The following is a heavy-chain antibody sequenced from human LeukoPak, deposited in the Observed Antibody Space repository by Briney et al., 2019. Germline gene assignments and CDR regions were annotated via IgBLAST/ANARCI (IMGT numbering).Heavy chain of an antibody. D-gene: IGHD4-17*01. J-gene: IGHJ6*02. CDR2: ISAYNGNT. CDR3: ARLGGDYLGAYYYYGMDV. V-gene: IGHV1-18*01. Sequence: ASVKVSCKASGYTFTSYGISWVRQAPGQGLEWMGWISAYNGNTNYAQKLQGRVTMTTDTSTSTAYMELRSPRSDDTAVYYCARLGGDYLGAYYYYGMDVWGQGTTVTVSS. CDR1: GYTFTSYG.